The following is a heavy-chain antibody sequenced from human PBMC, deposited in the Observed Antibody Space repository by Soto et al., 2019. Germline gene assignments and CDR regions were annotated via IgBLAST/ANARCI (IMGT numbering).Heavy chain of an antibody. V-gene: IGHV3-23*01. CDR2: ISDSGSFT. CDR1: GITFSNYA. J-gene: IGHJ2*01. Sequence: EVQLLVSGGGLVQPGGSLRLSCAASGITFSNYAMTWVRQAPGKGLEWVSVISDSGSFTFYADSVKGRFTISRDNSGGTLYLQMNSLRAEDTAIYYCAKRPLNWGRWYFDLWGRGTLVTVSS. CDR3: AKRPLNWGRWYFDL. D-gene: IGHD7-27*01.